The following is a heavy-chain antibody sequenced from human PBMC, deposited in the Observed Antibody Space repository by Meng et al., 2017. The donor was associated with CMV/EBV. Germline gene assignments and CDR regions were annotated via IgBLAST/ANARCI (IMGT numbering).Heavy chain of an antibody. CDR2: IYSGGST. Sequence: GESLKISCAASGFTVSSNYMSWVRQAPGKGLEWVSVIYSGGSTYYADSVKGRFTISRDNSKNTLYLQMNSLRAEDTAVYYCARDQPGDGYNEGAFDIWGQGTMVPSPQ. CDR3: ARDQPGDGYNEGAFDI. CDR1: GFTVSSNY. J-gene: IGHJ3*02. V-gene: IGHV3-53*01. D-gene: IGHD5-24*01.